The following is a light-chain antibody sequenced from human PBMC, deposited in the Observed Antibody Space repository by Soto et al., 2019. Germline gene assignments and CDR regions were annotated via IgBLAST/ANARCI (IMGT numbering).Light chain of an antibody. J-gene: IGKJ4*01. CDR3: LQDDSYPLT. CDR1: QGIRND. V-gene: IGKV1-6*01. Sequence: AIQMTQSPSSLSASVGDRVTITCRASQGIRNDLSWYQQKPGKAPELLIYDASSLQSGVPSRFSGSGSGTEFSLTISSLQPEDFGTYYCLQDDSYPLTFGGGTKVEIK. CDR2: DAS.